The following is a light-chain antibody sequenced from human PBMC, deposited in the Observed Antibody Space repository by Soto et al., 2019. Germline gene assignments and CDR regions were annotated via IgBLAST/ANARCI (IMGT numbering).Light chain of an antibody. Sequence: ETVMTQSPGTLSVSLGERATLSCRASQSVSIHLAWYQQKPGQAPRLLIYGASRRATGFPARFSGSGSGTDFTLTISSLQSEDFAVYYCQQYDNWPWTFGQGTKVDIK. CDR3: QQYDNWPWT. CDR2: GAS. J-gene: IGKJ1*01. CDR1: QSVSIH. V-gene: IGKV3-15*01.